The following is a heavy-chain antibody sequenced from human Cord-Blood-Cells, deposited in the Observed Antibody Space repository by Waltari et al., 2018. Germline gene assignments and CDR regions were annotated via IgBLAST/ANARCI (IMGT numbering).Heavy chain of an antibody. D-gene: IGHD6-13*01. CDR1: GGSISSYY. CDR3: ARDKQQQKYYYYYYMDV. Sequence: QVQLQESGPGLVKPSETLSLTCTVSGGSISSYYWRWIRQPAGKGLEWIGRIYTSGSTNYNPSLKSRVTMSVDTSKNQFSLKLSSVTAADTAVYYCARDKQQQKYYYYYYMDVWGKGTTVTVSS. CDR2: IYTSGST. J-gene: IGHJ6*03. V-gene: IGHV4-4*07.